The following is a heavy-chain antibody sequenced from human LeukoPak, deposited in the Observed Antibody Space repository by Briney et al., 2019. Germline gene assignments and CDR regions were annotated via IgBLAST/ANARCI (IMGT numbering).Heavy chain of an antibody. CDR3: ATQYSSPGGPIDY. D-gene: IGHD6-6*01. J-gene: IGHJ4*02. CDR2: FDPEDGET. Sequence: ASVRVSCKVSGYTLTELSMHWVRQAPGKGLEWMGGFDPEDGETIYAQKFQGRVTMTEDTSTDTAYMELSSLRSEDTAVYYCATQYSSPGGPIDYWGQGTLVTVPS. CDR1: GYTLTELS. V-gene: IGHV1-24*01.